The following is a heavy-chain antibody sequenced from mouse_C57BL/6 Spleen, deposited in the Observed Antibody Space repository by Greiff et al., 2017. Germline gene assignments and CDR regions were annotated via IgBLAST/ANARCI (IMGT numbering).Heavy chain of an antibody. J-gene: IGHJ2*01. CDR1: GYTFTDYN. CDR3: ARTITTVPFDY. D-gene: IGHD1-1*01. V-gene: IGHV1-22*01. CDR2: INPNNGGT. Sequence: VHVKQSGPELVKPGASVKMSCKASGYTFTDYNMHWVKQSHGKSLEWIGYINPNNGGTSYNQKFKGKATLTVNKSSSTAYMELRSLTSEDSAVYYCARTITTVPFDYWGQGTTLTVSS.